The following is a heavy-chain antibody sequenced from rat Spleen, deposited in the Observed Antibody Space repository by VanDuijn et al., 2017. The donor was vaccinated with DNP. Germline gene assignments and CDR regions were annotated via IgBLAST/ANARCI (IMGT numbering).Heavy chain of an antibody. Sequence: EVQLVESGGGLVQPGRSLKLSCAASGFTFSDYGMAWVRQAPTKGLEWVASISTAGGNTYYRDSVKGRFTISRDNAKNTLFLQMNSLRSEDMATYYCARHVLPLRVWDYWGQGVMVTVSS. V-gene: IGHV5S13*01. CDR2: ISTAGGNT. J-gene: IGHJ2*01. D-gene: IGHD1-4*01. CDR3: ARHVLPLRVWDY. CDR1: GFTFSDYG.